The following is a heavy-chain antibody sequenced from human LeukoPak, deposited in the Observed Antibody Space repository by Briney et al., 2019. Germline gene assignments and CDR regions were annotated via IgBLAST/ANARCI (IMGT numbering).Heavy chain of an antibody. CDR2: VDHTGST. J-gene: IGHJ6*03. Sequence: SETLSLTCTVSDDSITMYYWTWIRQPPGKGLEWIGYVDHTGSTNFNPSLNGRVSVSRDTSKNLFSLRLRSVTAADTAVYFCARGRVSSSTWYSTYYYYFYMDVWGKGTTVTVSS. CDR1: DDSITMYY. CDR3: ARGRVSSSTWYSTYYYYFYMDV. D-gene: IGHD1-1*01. V-gene: IGHV4-59*01.